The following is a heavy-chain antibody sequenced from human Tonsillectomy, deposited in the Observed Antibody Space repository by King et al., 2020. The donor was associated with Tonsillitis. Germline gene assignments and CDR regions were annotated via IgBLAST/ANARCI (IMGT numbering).Heavy chain of an antibody. D-gene: IGHD5-12*01. J-gene: IGHJ4*02. CDR3: ARDGGGAYYSGYATGVSNY. CDR1: GYSISSGHY. Sequence: VQLQESGPGLVKPSETLSLTCGVSGYSISSGHYWGWIRQPPGKGLEWIGSIHHSGTTYYNPSVKSRVTISVDTSKNQFSLRLNSVTSADTAVYFCARDGGGAYYSGYATGVSNYWGQGTLVTVSS. CDR2: IHHSGTT. V-gene: IGHV4-38-2*02.